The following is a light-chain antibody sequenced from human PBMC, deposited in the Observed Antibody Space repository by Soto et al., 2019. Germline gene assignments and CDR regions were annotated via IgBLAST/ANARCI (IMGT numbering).Light chain of an antibody. Sequence: IVLTQSPGTLSLSPGERATLSCRARQSVSSSYLAWYQQKPGQAPRLLLYGASSRATGIPDRFSSSESGTDFTLTISGLEPEDFAVYHCQQYANLYTFGQGTKLEIK. CDR1: QSVSSSY. CDR2: GAS. CDR3: QQYANLYT. V-gene: IGKV3-20*01. J-gene: IGKJ2*01.